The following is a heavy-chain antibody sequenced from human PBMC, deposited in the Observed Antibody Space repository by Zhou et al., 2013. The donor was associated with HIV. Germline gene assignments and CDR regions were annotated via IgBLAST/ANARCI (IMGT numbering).Heavy chain of an antibody. D-gene: IGHD2-21*02. CDR3: VRYGDYSPFDW. Sequence: QVRLIQTGAEVKEPGASVWVSCQVSGYSLRDISIHWVRQAPGKGFEWLGWIHPNNGATKSAQKFLGRVTMTRDASINTAYLALSGLVSNDTAVYYCVRYGDYSPFDWWGQGALVTVTS. CDR2: IHPNNGAT. CDR1: GYSLRDIS. V-gene: IGHV1-2*02. J-gene: IGHJ4*02.